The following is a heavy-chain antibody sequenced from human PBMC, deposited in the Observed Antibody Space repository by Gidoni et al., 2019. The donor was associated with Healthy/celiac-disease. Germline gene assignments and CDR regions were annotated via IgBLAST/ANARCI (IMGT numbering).Heavy chain of an antibody. CDR2: ISYDGSNK. CDR3: AREGGKYGSGSYYSVY. V-gene: IGHV3-30-3*01. CDR1: GFTFSSYA. Sequence: QVQLVESGGGVVQPGRSLRLSCAASGFTFSSYAMHWVRQAPGKGLEWVAVISYDGSNKYYADSVKGRFTISRDNSKNTLYLQMNSLRAKDTAVYYCAREGGKYGSGSYYSVYWGQGTLVTVSS. J-gene: IGHJ4*02. D-gene: IGHD3-10*01.